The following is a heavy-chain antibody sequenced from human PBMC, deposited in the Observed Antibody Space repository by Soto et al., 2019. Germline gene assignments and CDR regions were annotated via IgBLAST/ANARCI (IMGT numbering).Heavy chain of an antibody. Sequence: SQTPSLTCAISGDSVSSNSAAWNWIRQSPSRGLEWLGRTYYRSKWYNDYAVSVKSRITINPDTSKNQFSLQLNSVTPEDTAVYYCAKAAYSSSWYKVDYWGQGTLVTVSS. J-gene: IGHJ4*02. D-gene: IGHD6-13*01. CDR1: GDSVSSNSAA. CDR3: AKAAYSSSWYKVDY. CDR2: TYYRSKWYN. V-gene: IGHV6-1*01.